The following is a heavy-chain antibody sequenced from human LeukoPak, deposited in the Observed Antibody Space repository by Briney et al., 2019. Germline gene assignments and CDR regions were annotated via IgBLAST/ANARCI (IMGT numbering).Heavy chain of an antibody. Sequence: GGSLRLSCAASGFTFSSDWMHWVRQTPGKGLVWVSRITSDGSSTIYADSVKGRFTISRDNSKNTVHLQMNSLRAEDTAVYYCARLGPYYFDYWGQGTLVTVSS. CDR3: ARLGPYYFDY. D-gene: IGHD3-16*01. J-gene: IGHJ4*02. CDR2: ITSDGSST. CDR1: GFTFSSDW. V-gene: IGHV3-74*01.